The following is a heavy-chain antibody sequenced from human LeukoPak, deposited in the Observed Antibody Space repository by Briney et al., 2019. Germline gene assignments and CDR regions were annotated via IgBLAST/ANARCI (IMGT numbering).Heavy chain of an antibody. CDR1: GFAFSSYA. CDR3: ARSANPGVHDFDP. CDR2: ISSSSKI. V-gene: IGHV3-48*02. D-gene: IGHD6-6*01. J-gene: IGHJ5*02. Sequence: PGGSLRLSCTASGFAFSSYAMAWVRRAPGEGLEWLSYISSSSKINYADSVKGRFTISRDNAKNSLYLQMISLRDEDTAVYYCARSANPGVHDFDPWGQGTLVTVSS.